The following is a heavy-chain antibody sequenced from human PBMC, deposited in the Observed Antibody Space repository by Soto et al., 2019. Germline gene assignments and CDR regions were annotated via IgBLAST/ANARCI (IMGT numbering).Heavy chain of an antibody. CDR1: GFIFDDYA. V-gene: IGHV3-9*01. CDR2: MNWNGDSK. D-gene: IGHD3-22*01. Sequence: EVQLEESGGGLVQPGRSLRIACAASGFIFDDYAMHWVRQAPGKGLEWVSGMNWNGDSKGYAASVKGRFTISRDNAKNSLYLEMNSLRPEDTAFYYCSRDIIKSKWLPFNWLDAWGQGILVTVS. CDR3: SRDIIKSKWLPFNWLDA. J-gene: IGHJ5*02.